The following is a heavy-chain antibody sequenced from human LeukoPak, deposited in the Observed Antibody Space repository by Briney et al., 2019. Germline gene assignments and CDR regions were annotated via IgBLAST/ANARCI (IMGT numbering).Heavy chain of an antibody. CDR2: FDPEDGET. CDR1: GNTLSELS. Sequence: ASVKVSCKVSGNTLSELSMHWVRRAPGKGLEWMGRFDPEDGETIYAQKFQGRVTLTEDTSTDTAYMELGSLRSEDTAVYYCATGSFDGDAMDVWGQGTTVTVSS. CDR3: ATGSFDGDAMDV. D-gene: IGHD2-15*01. J-gene: IGHJ6*02. V-gene: IGHV1-24*01.